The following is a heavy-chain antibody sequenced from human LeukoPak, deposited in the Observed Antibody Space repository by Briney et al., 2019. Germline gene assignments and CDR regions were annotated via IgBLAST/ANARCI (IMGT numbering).Heavy chain of an antibody. CDR3: AKLPWGYYYDSSGYYYFDY. CDR2: ISGSGGST. V-gene: IGHV3-23*01. J-gene: IGHJ4*02. D-gene: IGHD3-22*01. CDR1: GFTFSSYA. Sequence: GGSLRLSCAASGFTFSSYAMSWVRQAPGKGLEWVSAISGSGGSTYYADSVKGRFTISRDNSKNTPYLQMNSLRAEDTAVYYCAKLPWGYYYDSSGYYYFDYWGQGTLVTVSS.